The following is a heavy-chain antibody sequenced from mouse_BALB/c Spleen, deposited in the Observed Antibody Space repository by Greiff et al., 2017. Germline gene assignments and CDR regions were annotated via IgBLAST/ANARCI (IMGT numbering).Heavy chain of an antibody. CDR2: ISSGSSTI. J-gene: IGHJ4*01. D-gene: IGHD1-1*01. CDR3: ARSGILYGSRDAMDY. Sequence: EVKLVESGGGLVQPGGSRKLSCAASGFTFSSFGMHWVRQAPEKGLEWVAYISSGSSTIYYADTVKGRFTISRDNPKNTLFLQMTSLRSEDTAMYYCARSGILYGSRDAMDYWGQGTSVTVSS. V-gene: IGHV5-17*02. CDR1: GFTFSSFG.